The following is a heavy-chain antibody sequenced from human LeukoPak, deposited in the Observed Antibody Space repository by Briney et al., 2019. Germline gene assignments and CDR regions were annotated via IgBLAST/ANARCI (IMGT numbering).Heavy chain of an antibody. CDR3: ARDQTGYCSSTSCYHYGMDV. V-gene: IGHV1-69*04. CDR1: GYTFTGYY. Sequence: SVKVSCKASGYTFTGYYMHWVRQAPGQGLEWMGRIIPILGIANYAQKFQGRVTITADKSTSTAYMELSSLRSEDTAVYYCARDQTGYCSSTSCYHYGMDVWGQGTTVTVSS. D-gene: IGHD2-2*03. J-gene: IGHJ6*02. CDR2: IIPILGIA.